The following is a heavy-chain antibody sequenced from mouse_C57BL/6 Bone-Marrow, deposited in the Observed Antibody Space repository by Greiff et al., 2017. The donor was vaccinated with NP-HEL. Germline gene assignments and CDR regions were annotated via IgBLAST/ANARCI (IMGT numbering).Heavy chain of an antibody. V-gene: IGHV5-17*01. CDR2: ISSGSSTI. CDR3: ANWDVWYFDV. D-gene: IGHD4-1*01. Sequence: EVQLVESGGGLVKPGGSLKLSCAASGFTFSDYGMHWVRQAPEKGLEWVAYISSGSSTIYYADTVKGRFTISRDNAKNTLFLQMTSLRSEDTAMYYCANWDVWYFDVWGTGTTVTVSS. J-gene: IGHJ1*03. CDR1: GFTFSDYG.